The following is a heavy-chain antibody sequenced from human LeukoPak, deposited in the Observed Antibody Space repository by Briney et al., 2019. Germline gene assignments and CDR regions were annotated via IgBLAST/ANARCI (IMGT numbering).Heavy chain of an antibody. CDR2: IGSNGGST. CDR3: AREGGGYNYFDY. CDR1: GFTFSSYA. Sequence: GGSLRLSCAASGFTFSSYAMHWVRQAPGKGLEYVSAIGSNGGSTYYANSVKGRFTISRDNSKNTLYLQMGSLRAEDMAVYYCAREGGGYNYFDYWGQGTLVTVSS. V-gene: IGHV3-64*01. D-gene: IGHD5-24*01. J-gene: IGHJ4*02.